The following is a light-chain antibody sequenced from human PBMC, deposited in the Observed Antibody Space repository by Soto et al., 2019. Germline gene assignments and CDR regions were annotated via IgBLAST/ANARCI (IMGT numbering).Light chain of an antibody. Sequence: DLQMTQSPSSLSASLGDRVTITCRASQSSNHYLNWYQQEEGKAPKLLIYAATSLQSGVPSRFSGSGSGTEFTLTISSLQPGDFAIYYCQQSYNSPYTFGLGTKLEIK. CDR2: AAT. CDR1: QSSNHY. V-gene: IGKV1-39*01. J-gene: IGKJ2*01. CDR3: QQSYNSPYT.